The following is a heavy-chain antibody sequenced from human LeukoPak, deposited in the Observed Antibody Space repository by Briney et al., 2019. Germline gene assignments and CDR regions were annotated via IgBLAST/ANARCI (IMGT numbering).Heavy chain of an antibody. CDR1: VGSFTNYH. CDR2: IYYSGST. D-gene: IGHD2-15*01. CDR3: ARVRSGGGRNAFDI. J-gene: IGHJ3*02. Sequence: PSETLSLTCAVYVGSFTNYHWSWIRQPPGKGLEWIGYIYYSGSTNYNPSLKSRVTISVDTSKNQFSLKLSSVTAADTAVYYCARVRSGGGRNAFDIWGQGTMVTVSS. V-gene: IGHV4-59*01.